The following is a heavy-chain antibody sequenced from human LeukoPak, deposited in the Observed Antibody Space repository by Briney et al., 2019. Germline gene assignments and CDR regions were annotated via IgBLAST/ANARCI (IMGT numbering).Heavy chain of an antibody. CDR1: GGSIGSYY. D-gene: IGHD3-10*01. V-gene: IGHV4-59*01. J-gene: IGHJ6*03. CDR2: IYHRGGT. CDR3: ARVTFYGSGSYISGYYYYYMDV. Sequence: PSETLSLTCSVSGGSIGSYYWNWIRQSPGKELEWIGYIYHRGGTGINPSLKSRVTLSVDTSKNQFSLKLSSVTAADTAVYYCARVTFYGSGSYISGYYYYYMDVWGKGTTVTISS.